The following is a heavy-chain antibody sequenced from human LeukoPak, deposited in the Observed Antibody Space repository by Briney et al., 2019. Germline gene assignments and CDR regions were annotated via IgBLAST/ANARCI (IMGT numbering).Heavy chain of an antibody. CDR1: GGSFSGYF. Sequence: KPSETLSLTCVVYGGSFSGYFWSWIRQPPGKGLEWIGEITPSGSTNYSPSLKSRVSISIDTSKKKLSLRLTSVTAADTAVYYCARGLRYYDVLTGYYTYYFDYWGQGTLVTVSS. V-gene: IGHV4-34*01. J-gene: IGHJ4*02. CDR3: ARGLRYYDVLTGYYTYYFDY. D-gene: IGHD3-9*01. CDR2: ITPSGST.